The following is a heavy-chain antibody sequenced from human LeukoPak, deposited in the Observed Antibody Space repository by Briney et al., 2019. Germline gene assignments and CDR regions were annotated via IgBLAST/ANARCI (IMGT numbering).Heavy chain of an antibody. D-gene: IGHD3-10*01. Sequence: GGSLRLSCAASGFTFSSYGMSWVRQAPGKGLEWVSAISGSGGSTYYADSVKGRFTISRDNSKNTLYLQMNSLRAEDTAVYYCAKDLGVGVWFGVHPGFDYWGQGTLVTVSS. V-gene: IGHV3-23*01. J-gene: IGHJ4*02. CDR1: GFTFSSYG. CDR2: ISGSGGST. CDR3: AKDLGVGVWFGVHPGFDY.